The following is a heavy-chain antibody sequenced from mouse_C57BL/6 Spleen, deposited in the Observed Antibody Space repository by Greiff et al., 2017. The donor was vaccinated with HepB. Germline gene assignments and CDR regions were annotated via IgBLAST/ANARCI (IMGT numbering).Heavy chain of an antibody. CDR3: ARENEEFAY. V-gene: IGHV3-6*01. Sequence: DVKLQESGPGLVKPSQSLSLTCSVTGYSITSGYYWNWIRQFPGNKLEWMGYISYDGSNNYNPSLKNRISITRDTSKNQFFLKLNSVTTEDTATYYCARENEEFAYWGQGTLVTVSA. CDR2: ISYDGSN. J-gene: IGHJ3*01. CDR1: GYSITSGYY.